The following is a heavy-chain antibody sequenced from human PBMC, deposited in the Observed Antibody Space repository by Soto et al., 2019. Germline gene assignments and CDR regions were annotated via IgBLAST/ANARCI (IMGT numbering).Heavy chain of an antibody. D-gene: IGHD2-2*01. V-gene: IGHV1-69*13. CDR3: ARDLSYCIRQTWCTNSDV. CDR2: IIPIFGTA. CDR1: GGTFSSYA. J-gene: IGHJ6*02. Sequence: ASVKVSCKASGGTFSSYAISWVRQAPGQGLEWMGGIIPIFGTANYAQKFQGRVTITADESTSTAYMELSSLRSEDTAVYYCARDLSYCIRQTWCTNSDVWGQGXTLTVSS.